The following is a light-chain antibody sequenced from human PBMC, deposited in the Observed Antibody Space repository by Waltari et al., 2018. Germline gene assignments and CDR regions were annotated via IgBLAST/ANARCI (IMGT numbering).Light chain of an antibody. J-gene: IGLJ1*01. CDR3: QTWDTNTAV. V-gene: IGLV3-1*01. Sequence: SYELTQPASVSVSPGQTATIPCSGPELGHNYTSWYQQKPGQSPVLVMYQDDKRPSGIPERFSGSSSENTATLTISGTQPVDEADYYCQTWDTNTAVFGTGTTVNVL. CDR1: ELGHNY. CDR2: QDD.